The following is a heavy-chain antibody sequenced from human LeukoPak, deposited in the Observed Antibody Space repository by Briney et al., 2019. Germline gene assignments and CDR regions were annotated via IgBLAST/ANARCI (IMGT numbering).Heavy chain of an antibody. CDR2: IYPGYSDT. Sequence: GESLKISCKGSGYSFTSYWIGWVRQMPGKGLEWMGIIYPGYSDTRYSPSFQGQVTISADKSISTAYLQWSSLKASDTAMYYCARQTFEVYYYHTASAKGYFDYWGQGTLVTVSS. CDR1: GYSFTSYW. V-gene: IGHV5-51*01. J-gene: IGHJ4*02. CDR3: ARQTFEVYYYHTASAKGYFDY. D-gene: IGHD3-22*01.